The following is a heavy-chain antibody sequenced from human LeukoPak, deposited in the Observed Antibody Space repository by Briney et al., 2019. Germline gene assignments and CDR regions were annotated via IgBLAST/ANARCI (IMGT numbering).Heavy chain of an antibody. CDR2: IIPILGIA. Sequence: SVKVSCKAPGGTFSSYAISWVRQAPGQGLEWMGRIIPILGIANYAQKFQGRVTITADKSTSTAYMELSSLRSEDTAVYYCARSCGGDCYPSAYYFDYWGQGTLVTVSS. D-gene: IGHD2-21*02. V-gene: IGHV1-69*04. J-gene: IGHJ4*02. CDR3: ARSCGGDCYPSAYYFDY. CDR1: GGTFSSYA.